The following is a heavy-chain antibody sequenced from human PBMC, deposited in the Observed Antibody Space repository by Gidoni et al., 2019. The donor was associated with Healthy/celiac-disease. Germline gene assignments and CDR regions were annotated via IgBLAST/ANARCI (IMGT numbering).Heavy chain of an antibody. V-gene: IGHV5-51*01. D-gene: IGHD3-9*01. CDR1: GYSFTSYW. Sequence: VQLVQSGAEVKNPGESLKISCKGSGYSFTSYWIGWVRQMPGKGLEWMGIIYPGDSDTSYSPSFQGQVTISADKSISTAYLQWSSLKASDTAMYYCARTDYDMLTGALMDVWGQGTTVTVSS. J-gene: IGHJ6*02. CDR3: ARTDYDMLTGALMDV. CDR2: IYPGDSDT.